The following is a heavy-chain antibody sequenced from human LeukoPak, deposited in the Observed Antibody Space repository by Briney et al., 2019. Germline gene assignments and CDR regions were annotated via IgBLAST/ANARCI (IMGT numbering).Heavy chain of an antibody. CDR2: IKQDGSDK. J-gene: IGHJ4*02. CDR3: ARDTYGDGDF. V-gene: IGHV3-7*01. D-gene: IGHD4-17*01. Sequence: GDSLRLSCAASGFTFTKYWMTWVRQAPGKGLEWVGNIKQDGSDKNYMDSVKGRFTISRDNTKNSVYLQMSSLRAEDTAVYYCARDTYGDGDFWGQGTLVTVSS. CDR1: GFTFTKYW.